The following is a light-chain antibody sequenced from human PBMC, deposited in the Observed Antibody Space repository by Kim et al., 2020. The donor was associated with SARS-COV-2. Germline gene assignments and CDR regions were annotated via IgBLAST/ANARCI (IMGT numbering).Light chain of an antibody. V-gene: IGLV10-54*04. CDR3: SAWDVSLRAWV. J-gene: IGLJ3*02. CDR2: RNN. Sequence: LTQPPSVSKGLRQTATLTCSGDSNNVGDEGTAWLQQHQGHPPKLLSYRNNNRPSGISERFSASRSGNTVSLTITGLQPEDEADYYCSAWDVSLRAWVFGGGTQLTVL. CDR1: SNNVGDEG.